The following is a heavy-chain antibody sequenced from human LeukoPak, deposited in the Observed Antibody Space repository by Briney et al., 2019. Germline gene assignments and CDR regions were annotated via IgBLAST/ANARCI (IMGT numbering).Heavy chain of an antibody. CDR1: GGSISSSSYY. D-gene: IGHD1-7*01. V-gene: IGHV4-39*07. Sequence: PSETLSLTCTVSGGSISSSSYYWGWIRQPPGKGLEWIGSIYYSGSTYYNPSLKSRVTISVDTSKNQFSLKLSSVTAADTAVYYCARDGGTSWGQGTLVTVSS. CDR2: IYYSGST. CDR3: ARDGGTS. J-gene: IGHJ4*02.